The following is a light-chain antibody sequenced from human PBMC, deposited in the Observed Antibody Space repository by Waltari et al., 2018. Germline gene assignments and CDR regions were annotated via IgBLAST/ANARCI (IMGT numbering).Light chain of an antibody. Sequence: IVMTQSPATLSVSPGERATLSCRASQYVSTNIAWYQQRPGQAPRLLIYDASTRATGIPVRFSGSGSGTEFTLTISSLQSEDFALYYCQQYNDWPALTFGGGTKVEIK. V-gene: IGKV3D-15*01. J-gene: IGKJ4*01. CDR3: QQYNDWPALT. CDR1: QYVSTN. CDR2: DAS.